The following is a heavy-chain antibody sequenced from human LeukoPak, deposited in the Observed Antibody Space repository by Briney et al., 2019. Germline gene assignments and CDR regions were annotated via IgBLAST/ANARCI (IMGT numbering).Heavy chain of an antibody. CDR1: GGSFSGYY. CDR2: INHSGST. J-gene: IGHJ3*02. V-gene: IGHV4-34*01. Sequence: SETLSLTCAVYGGSFSGYYWSWIRQPPGKGLEWIGEINHSGSTNYNPSLKSRVTISVDTSKNQFSLKLSSVTAADTAVYYCARDLVSGSYSQFDAFDIWGQGTMVTVSS. D-gene: IGHD1-26*01. CDR3: ARDLVSGSYSQFDAFDI.